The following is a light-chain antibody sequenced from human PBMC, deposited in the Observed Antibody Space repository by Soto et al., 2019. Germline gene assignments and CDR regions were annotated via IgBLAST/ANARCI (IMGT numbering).Light chain of an antibody. Sequence: QSVLTQTPSVSGTPGQRVTISCSGSSSNIGSNIVNWYQQLPGTAPKLLIYNNNQRPSGVPDRFSDSKSGTSASLAISGLQSEDEADYFCAAWDDSLNVVVFGGGTKLTVL. CDR3: AAWDDSLNVVV. CDR2: NNN. J-gene: IGLJ2*01. CDR1: SSNIGSNI. V-gene: IGLV1-44*01.